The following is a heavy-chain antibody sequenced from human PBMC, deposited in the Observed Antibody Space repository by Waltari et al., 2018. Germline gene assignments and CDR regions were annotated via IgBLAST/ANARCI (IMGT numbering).Heavy chain of an antibody. Sequence: QVQLQESGPGLVKPSETLSLTCTVSGGSISSYYWSWIRQPAGKGLEWIGRIYTSGSTNYNPSLKSRVTMSVDTSKNQFSLKLSSVTAADTAVYYCARDRPLYYYDSSGQGAFDIWGQGTMVTVSS. D-gene: IGHD3-22*01. CDR3: ARDRPLYYYDSSGQGAFDI. V-gene: IGHV4-4*07. CDR1: GGSISSYY. CDR2: IYTSGST. J-gene: IGHJ3*02.